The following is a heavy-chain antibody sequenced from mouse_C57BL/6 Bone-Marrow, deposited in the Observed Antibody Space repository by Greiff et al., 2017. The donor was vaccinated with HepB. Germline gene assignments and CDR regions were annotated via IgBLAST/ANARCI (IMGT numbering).Heavy chain of an antibody. Sequence: VQLQQSGPVLVKPGASVKMSCKASGYTFTDYYMNWVKQSHGKSLEWIGVINPYNGGTSYNQKFKGKATLTVDKSSSTAYMELNSLTSEDSAVYYCARRRGGYLYAMDDWGQGTSVTVSS. CDR1: GYTFTDYY. V-gene: IGHV1-19*01. D-gene: IGHD2-2*01. CDR3: ARRRGGYLYAMDD. CDR2: INPYNGGT. J-gene: IGHJ4*01.